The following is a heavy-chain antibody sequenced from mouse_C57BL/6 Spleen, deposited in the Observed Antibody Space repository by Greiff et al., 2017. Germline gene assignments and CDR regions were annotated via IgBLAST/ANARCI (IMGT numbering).Heavy chain of an antibody. V-gene: IGHV1-55*01. D-gene: IGHD2-3*01. CDR1: GYTFTSYW. CDR3: ANYDGYYLFFAY. J-gene: IGHJ3*01. Sequence: QVQLQQPGAELVKPGAPVKMPCKASGYTFTSYWITWVKQRPGQGLEWIGDIYPGSGSTNYNEKFKSKATLTVDTSSSTAYMQLSSLTSEDSAVYYCANYDGYYLFFAYWGQGTLVTVAA. CDR2: IYPGSGST.